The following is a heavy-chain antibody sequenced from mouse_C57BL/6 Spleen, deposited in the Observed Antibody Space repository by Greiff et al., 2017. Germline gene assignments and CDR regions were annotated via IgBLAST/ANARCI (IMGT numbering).Heavy chain of an antibody. CDR2: FLPGSGST. CDR1: GYTFTGYR. J-gene: IGHJ3*01. V-gene: IGHV1-9*01. Sequence: QVQLQQSGAELMKPGASVKLSCKATGYTFTGYRIEWVKQRPGHGLEWIGEFLPGSGSTNYNEKFKGKATFTADKSSNTVYMQLSSLTSEDSAICFCAKSLGQAWFAYWGQGMLVTVSA. D-gene: IGHD4-1*01. CDR3: AKSLGQAWFAY.